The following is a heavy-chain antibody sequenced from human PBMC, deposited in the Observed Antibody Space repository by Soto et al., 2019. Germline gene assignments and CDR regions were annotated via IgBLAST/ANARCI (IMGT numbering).Heavy chain of an antibody. J-gene: IGHJ4*02. CDR3: ARSPIAPLDYYDSSGYSVLGFDY. CDR1: GGTFSSYT. Sequence: GASVKVSCKASGGTFSSYTISWVRQAPGQGLEWMGRIIPILGIANYAQKFQGRVTITADKSTSTAYMELSSLRSEDTAVYYCARSPIAPLDYYDSSGYSVLGFDYWGQGTLVTSPQ. CDR2: IIPILGIA. D-gene: IGHD3-22*01. V-gene: IGHV1-69*02.